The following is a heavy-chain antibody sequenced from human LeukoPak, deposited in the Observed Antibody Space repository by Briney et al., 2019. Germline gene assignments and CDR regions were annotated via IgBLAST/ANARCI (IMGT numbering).Heavy chain of an antibody. CDR3: ARCTYGGNSVDY. Sequence: PSQTLSLTCAVSGGSISSGGYSWSWIRQPPGKGLEWIGYIYHSGSTYYNPSLKSRVTISVDTSKNQFSLKLSSVTAADTAVYYCARCTYGGNSVDYWGQGTLVTVSS. CDR2: IYHSGST. J-gene: IGHJ4*02. V-gene: IGHV4-30-2*01. D-gene: IGHD4-23*01. CDR1: GGSISSGGYS.